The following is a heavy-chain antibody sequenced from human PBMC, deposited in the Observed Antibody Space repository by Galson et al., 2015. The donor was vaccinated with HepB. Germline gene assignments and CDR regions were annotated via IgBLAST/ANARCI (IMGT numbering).Heavy chain of an antibody. CDR3: VRSSNFDT. Sequence: SLRLSCADSGFTFSSYWMHWARQAQGKGLGWVSRSKTDGSYTSYADSVKGRFSISRDNAKNTVYLEMNSLRTEDTSIYYCVRSSNFDTWGQGTLVTVSS. J-gene: IGHJ4*02. D-gene: IGHD2-2*01. CDR2: SKTDGSYT. CDR1: GFTFSSYW. V-gene: IGHV3-74*01.